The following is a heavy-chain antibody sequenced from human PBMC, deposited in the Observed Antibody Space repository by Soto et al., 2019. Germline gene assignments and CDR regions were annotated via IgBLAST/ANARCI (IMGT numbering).Heavy chain of an antibody. Sequence: EVQLVESGGGLVKPGGSLRLSCAASGFTFSTYSMFWVGQAPGKGLEWVSSISSSSSDIYHADSVKGRFTVSRDNAKNSLYLQMNSLRAEDTAVYHCARGKLSTNFMDVWGKGTTVTVSS. V-gene: IGHV3-21*01. CDR1: GFTFSTYS. D-gene: IGHD3-3*02. CDR3: ARGKLSTNFMDV. CDR2: ISSSSSDI. J-gene: IGHJ6*03.